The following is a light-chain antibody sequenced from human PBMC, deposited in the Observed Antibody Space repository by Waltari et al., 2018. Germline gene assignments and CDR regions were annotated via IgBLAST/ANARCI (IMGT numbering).Light chain of an antibody. V-gene: IGKV3-20*01. CDR1: QRVSRS. CDR2: GAS. J-gene: IGKJ1*01. Sequence: EIVLPHSPGPLSLSPGARATLYCRASQRVSRSLAWYQQKPGQAPRLLIYGASSRATGVPDRFSGSGSGTDFSLTISRLEPEDFAVYYCQHYVRLPVSFGQGTKVEIK. CDR3: QHYVRLPVS.